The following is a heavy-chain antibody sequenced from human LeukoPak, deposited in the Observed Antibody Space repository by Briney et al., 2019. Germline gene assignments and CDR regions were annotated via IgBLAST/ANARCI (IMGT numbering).Heavy chain of an antibody. V-gene: IGHV4-39*01. J-gene: IGHJ4*02. CDR2: IYYSGST. CDR1: GGSISSSGYS. CDR3: ARQHADSFDY. Sequence: SETLSLTCTVSGGSISSSGYSWGWIRQPPGKGLEWIASIYYSGSTYYNPSLKSRFTISVDTSKNPFSLKLSSVTAADTAVYYCARQHADSFDYWGQGTLVTVSS. D-gene: IGHD4-11*01.